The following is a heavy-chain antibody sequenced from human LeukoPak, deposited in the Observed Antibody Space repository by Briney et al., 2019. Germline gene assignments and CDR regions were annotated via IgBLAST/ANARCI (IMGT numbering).Heavy chain of an antibody. J-gene: IGHJ4*02. D-gene: IGHD2-2*02. V-gene: IGHV4-34*01. CDR3: AREREGYCSSTSCYTLES. CDR1: GGSFSGYY. Sequence: KASETLSLTCAVYGGSFSGYYWSWIRQPPGKGLEWIGEINHSGSTNYNPSLKSRVTISVDTSKNQFSLKLSSVTAADTAVYYCAREREGYCSSTSCYTLESWGQGTLVTVSS. CDR2: INHSGST.